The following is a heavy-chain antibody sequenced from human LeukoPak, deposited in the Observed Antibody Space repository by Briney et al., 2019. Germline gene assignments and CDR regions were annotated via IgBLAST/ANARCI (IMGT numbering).Heavy chain of an antibody. D-gene: IGHD3-3*01. V-gene: IGHV4-34*01. CDR1: GGSFSGYY. CDR3: ARQSYYDFWSGYPTHRRQFDY. J-gene: IGHJ4*02. CDR2: INHSGST. Sequence: SETLSLTCAVYGGSFSGYYWSWIRQPPGKGLEWIGEINHSGSTNYNPSLKSRVTISVDTSKNQFSLKLSSVTAADTAVYYCARQSYYDFWSGYPTHRRQFDYWGQGTLVTVSS.